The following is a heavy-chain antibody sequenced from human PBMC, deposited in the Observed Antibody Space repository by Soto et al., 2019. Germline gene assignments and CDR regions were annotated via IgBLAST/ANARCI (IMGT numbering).Heavy chain of an antibody. D-gene: IGHD3-10*01. Sequence: QVQLVQSGAEVKEPGDSVRVSCEASGYTFTAYYIHWVRQAPGQGLEWMGWINTKFGDTTYGQDLPGSVSMTRDMSISTVYLELSRLTSDDTARYYCARNLDYYYGPGSGNGHGFWGQGTTVTVFS. J-gene: IGHJ6*02. V-gene: IGHV1-2*02. CDR3: ARNLDYYYGPGSGNGHGF. CDR2: INTKFGDT. CDR1: GYTFTAYY.